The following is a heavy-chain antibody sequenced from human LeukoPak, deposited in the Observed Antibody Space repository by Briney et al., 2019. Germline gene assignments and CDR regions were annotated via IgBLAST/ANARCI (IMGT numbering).Heavy chain of an antibody. D-gene: IGHD3-22*01. J-gene: IGHJ4*02. CDR1: GFTFSSYE. Sequence: GGSLTLSRAASGFTFSSYEMNWVRQAPGKGLEWVSYISNSGSTIYYADSVKGRFTISRDNAKNSLYLQMNSLRADDAAVYYCSREGYDSSGYYSYDFDYWGQGTLVTVSS. CDR2: ISNSGSTI. V-gene: IGHV3-48*03. CDR3: SREGYDSSGYYSYDFDY.